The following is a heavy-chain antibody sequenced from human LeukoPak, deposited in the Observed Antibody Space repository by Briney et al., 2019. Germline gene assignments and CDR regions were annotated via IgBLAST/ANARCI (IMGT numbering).Heavy chain of an antibody. D-gene: IGHD6-19*01. CDR1: GLTFSNAW. Sequence: GGSLRLSCAASGLTFSNAWMSWVRQAPGKGLEWVGRIKSKTDGGTTDYAAPVKGRFTISRDDSKNTLYLQMNSLKTEDTAVYYCTTGYIAVAGTDYWGQGTLVTVSS. CDR3: TTGYIAVAGTDY. CDR2: IKSKTDGGTT. J-gene: IGHJ4*02. V-gene: IGHV3-15*01.